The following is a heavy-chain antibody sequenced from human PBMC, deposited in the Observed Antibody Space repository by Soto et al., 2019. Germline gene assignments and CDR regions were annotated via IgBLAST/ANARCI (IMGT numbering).Heavy chain of an antibody. CDR3: TRGGGNYYGYLLPLTYYYYYMDV. D-gene: IGHD3-10*01. J-gene: IGHJ6*03. CDR2: IRSKAYGGTT. CDR1: GFTFGDYA. Sequence: GGSLRLSCTASGFTFGDYAMSWFRQAPGKGLEWVGFIRSKAYGGTTEYAASVKGRFTISRDDSKSIAYLQMNSLKTEDTAVYYCTRGGGNYYGYLLPLTYYYYYMDVWGKGTTVTVSS. V-gene: IGHV3-49*03.